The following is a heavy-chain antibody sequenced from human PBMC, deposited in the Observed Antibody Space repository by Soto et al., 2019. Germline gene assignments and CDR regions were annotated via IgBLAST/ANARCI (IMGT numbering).Heavy chain of an antibody. J-gene: IGHJ6*02. D-gene: IGHD3-10*01. V-gene: IGHV1-69*13. Sequence: ASVKVSCKTSGYTFSSYAISWVRQAPGQGLEWMGGIIPIFGTANYAQKFQGRVTITADESTSTAYMELSSLRSEDTAVYYCARGGSSPNRYYYYGMDVWGQVTTVTVSS. CDR3: ARGGSSPNRYYYYGMDV. CDR2: IIPIFGTA. CDR1: GYTFSSYA.